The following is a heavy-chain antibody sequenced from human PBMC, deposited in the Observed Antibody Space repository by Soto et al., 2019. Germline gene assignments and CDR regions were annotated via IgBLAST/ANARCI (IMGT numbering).Heavy chain of an antibody. J-gene: IGHJ4*02. CDR3: ARGGNRYSSTSSGVGGFDY. CDR2: IFHSGTT. D-gene: IGHD6-6*01. V-gene: IGHV4-59*01. CDR1: IASISSSY. Sequence: PSETLSLTSMFSIASISSSYWGWIRQPPGKGLEWIGYIFHSGTTKYNPSLKSRVTISVDTSKNQFRLSLSSLTTADTAVYFCARGGNRYSSTSSGVGGFDYWGQGTLVTVSS.